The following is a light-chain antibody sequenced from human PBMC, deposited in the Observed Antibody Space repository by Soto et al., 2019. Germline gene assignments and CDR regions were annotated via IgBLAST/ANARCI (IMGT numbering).Light chain of an antibody. V-gene: IGKV3-15*01. CDR1: QSISNN. CDR2: GAS. CDR3: QQYNNWWT. Sequence: EIVMTQSPATLSVSPGERATLYFRASQSISNNLAWYQHKPGQAPRVLIYGASTRATGIPARFSGSGSGTDFTLTISSLEPEDFAVYYCQQYNNWWTFGQGTKV. J-gene: IGKJ1*01.